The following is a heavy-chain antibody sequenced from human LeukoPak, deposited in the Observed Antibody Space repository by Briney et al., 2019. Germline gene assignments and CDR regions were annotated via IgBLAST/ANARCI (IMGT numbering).Heavy chain of an antibody. V-gene: IGHV3-20*04. D-gene: IGHD3-22*01. CDR1: GFTFDDYG. CDR3: AKDHDDSSGYYEYFQH. CDR2: INWNGGST. Sequence: GGSLRLSCAASGFTFDDYGMSWVRQAPGKGLEWVSGINWNGGSTGYADSVKGRFTISRDNSKNTLYLQMNSLRAEDTAVYYCAKDHDDSSGYYEYFQHWGQGTLVTVSS. J-gene: IGHJ1*01.